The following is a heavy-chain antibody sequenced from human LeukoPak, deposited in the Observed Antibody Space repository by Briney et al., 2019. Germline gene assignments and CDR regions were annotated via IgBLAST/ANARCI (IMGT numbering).Heavy chain of an antibody. CDR3: ARDGGWRLLDY. V-gene: IGHV3-7*01. CDR1: GLTFGSQW. J-gene: IGHJ4*02. Sequence: GGSLRLSCVASGLTFGSQWMTWVRQAPGKGLEWLANIGGDGTRKFYEDSVKGRFTISRDNAESSLYLQMNNLRVEDTAVYYCARDGGWRLLDYWGRGTQVTVSS. CDR2: IGGDGTRK. D-gene: IGHD6-25*01.